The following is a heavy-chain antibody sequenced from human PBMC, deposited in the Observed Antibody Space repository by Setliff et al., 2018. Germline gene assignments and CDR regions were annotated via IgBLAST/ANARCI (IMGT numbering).Heavy chain of an antibody. CDR2: IFPGDSDV. D-gene: IGHD4-17*01. Sequence: GESLKISCKGSGYSFTTYWIDWVRQMPGKGLEWMGMIFPGDSDVRYSPSFQGQVTISAANSITTAYLQRSSLKASDTAMYYCARHGNYGDYSNDWGQGTLVTVSS. CDR1: GYSFTTYW. J-gene: IGHJ4*02. V-gene: IGHV5-51*01. CDR3: ARHGNYGDYSND.